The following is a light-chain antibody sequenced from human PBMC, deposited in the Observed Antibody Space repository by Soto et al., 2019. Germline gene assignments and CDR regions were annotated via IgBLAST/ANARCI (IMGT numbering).Light chain of an antibody. CDR3: LLSYSGARADVV. J-gene: IGLJ2*01. V-gene: IGLV7-46*01. CDR1: TGAVTSGHY. Sequence: QTVVTQEPSLTVSPGGTVTLTCGSSTGAVTSGHYPYWFQQKPGQAPRTLIYDTSNEHSWTPARFSGSLLGGKAALTLSGAQPEDEAEYYCLLSYSGARADVVFGGGTKVTVL. CDR2: DTS.